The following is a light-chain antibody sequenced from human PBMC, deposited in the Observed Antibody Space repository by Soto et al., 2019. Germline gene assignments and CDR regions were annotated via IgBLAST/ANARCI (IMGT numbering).Light chain of an antibody. CDR3: QQYNSYWT. Sequence: IQLTQSPTSLSASVGDRVTITCRASQSISSWLAWYQQKPGKPPKLLIYKASSLESGVPSRFSGSGSGTEFTLTISSLQPDDFATYYCQQYNSYWTFGQGAKVDIK. CDR1: QSISSW. CDR2: KAS. J-gene: IGKJ1*01. V-gene: IGKV1-5*03.